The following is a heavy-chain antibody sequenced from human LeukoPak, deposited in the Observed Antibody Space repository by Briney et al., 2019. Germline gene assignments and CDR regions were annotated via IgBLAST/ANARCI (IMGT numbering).Heavy chain of an antibody. CDR2: IYYSGST. J-gene: IGHJ5*02. V-gene: IGHV4-59*01. CDR1: GGSISSYY. D-gene: IGHD5-18*01. CDR3: ARDRGTAMVEGFDP. Sequence: SETLSLTCTVSGGSISSYYWSWIRQPPGKGPEWIGYIYYSGSTNYNPSLKSRVTISVDTSKNQFSLKLSSVTAADTAVYYCARDRGTAMVEGFDPWGQGTLVTVSS.